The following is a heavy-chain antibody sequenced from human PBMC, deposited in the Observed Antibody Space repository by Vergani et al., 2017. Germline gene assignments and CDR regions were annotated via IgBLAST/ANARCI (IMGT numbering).Heavy chain of an antibody. CDR1: GDSISGGSYY. V-gene: IGHV4-61*02. D-gene: IGHD4-17*01. CDR3: ARGSDYGDFSYYMDV. CDR2: IYASGSA. J-gene: IGHJ6*03. Sequence: QLQLQESGPGLVKPSQTVSLTCTLYGDSISGGSYYWTWIRQSAGKGLEWIGRIYASGSANYNPSLRSRVTMSIDTSKNQFSLSLNSVTVTDTDIYYCARGSDYGDFSYYMDVWGRGTTVTVSS.